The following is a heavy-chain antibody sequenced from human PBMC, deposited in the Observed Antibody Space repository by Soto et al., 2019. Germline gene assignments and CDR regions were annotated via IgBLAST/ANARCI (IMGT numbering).Heavy chain of an antibody. CDR3: AKGVSFSPAFYFDS. CDR2: ISGTGGST. Sequence: GGSLRLSCVASGFTFVSYGMSCGRRSPGKWREWVSGISGTGGSTFYAPSVRGRFSVSRDNSKNTLFLQIDSLRAEDTAIYYCAKGVSFSPAFYFDSWGQGTLVTVSS. J-gene: IGHJ4*02. V-gene: IGHV3-23*01. D-gene: IGHD1-26*01. CDR1: GFTFVSYG.